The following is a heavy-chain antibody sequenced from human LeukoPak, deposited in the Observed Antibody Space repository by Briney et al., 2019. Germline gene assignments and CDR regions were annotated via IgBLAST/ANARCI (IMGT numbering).Heavy chain of an antibody. CDR3: ARSDIAARLGWFDP. V-gene: IGHV4-39*07. Sequence: SETLSLTCTVSGGSISSSSYYWGWIRQPPGKGLEWIGSIYYSGSTYYNPSLKSRVTISVDTSKNQFSLKLSSVTAADTAVYYCARSDIAARLGWFDPWGQGTLVTVSS. CDR1: GGSISSSSYY. D-gene: IGHD6-6*01. J-gene: IGHJ5*02. CDR2: IYYSGST.